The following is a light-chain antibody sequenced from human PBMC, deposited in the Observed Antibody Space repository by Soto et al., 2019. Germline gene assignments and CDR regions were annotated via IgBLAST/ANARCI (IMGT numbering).Light chain of an antibody. CDR2: ASS. J-gene: IGKJ1*01. Sequence: DILMTQSPSSLSASVGDRVTITCRASQSIGRHLHWYQQKEGRAPALLVYASSNLQSGVPSRFSGSGSATDFTLTIKSLQPEDVATYYCQQGYSSPWTFGQGTRVDLK. CDR1: QSIGRH. V-gene: IGKV1-39*01. CDR3: QQGYSSPWT.